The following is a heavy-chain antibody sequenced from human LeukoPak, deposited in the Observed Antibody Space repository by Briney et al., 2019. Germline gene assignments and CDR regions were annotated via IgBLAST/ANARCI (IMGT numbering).Heavy chain of an antibody. J-gene: IGHJ6*03. CDR2: ISAYNGNT. V-gene: IGHV1-18*01. D-gene: IGHD6-13*01. CDR3: ARDRSSSWSYYYYYMDV. Sequence: ASVKVSCKASGYTFTSYGISWVRQAPGQGLEWMGWISAYNGNTNYAQKLQGRVTMTTDTSTSTAYMELRSLRSDDTAVYYCARDRSSSWSYYYYYMDVWGKGTTVTVSS. CDR1: GYTFTSYG.